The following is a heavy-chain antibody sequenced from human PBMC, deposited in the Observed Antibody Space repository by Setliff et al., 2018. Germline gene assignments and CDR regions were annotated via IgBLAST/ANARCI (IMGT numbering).Heavy chain of an antibody. CDR1: GYTFTSYD. Sequence: GASVKVSCKASGYTFTSYDINWVRQATGQGLEWMGWMNPNRGNTGYAQKFQGRVTMTRNTSISTAYMELRSLRSEDTAVYYCARRVGSVGASTMIDFPNPLQPLPWG. V-gene: IGHV1-8*02. CDR3: ARRVGSVGASTMIDFPNPLQPLP. D-gene: IGHD3-22*01. J-gene: IGHJ5*02. CDR2: MNPNRGNT.